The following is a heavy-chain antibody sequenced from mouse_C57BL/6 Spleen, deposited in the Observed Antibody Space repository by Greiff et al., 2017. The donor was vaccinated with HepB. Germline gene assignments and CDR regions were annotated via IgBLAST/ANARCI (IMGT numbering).Heavy chain of an antibody. Sequence: VQLQQSGAELVRPGTSVKVSCKASGYAFTNYLIEWVKQRPGQGLEWIGVINPGSGGTNYNETFKGKATLTADKSSSTAYMQLSSLTSEDSAVYFCARYDYILDYWGQGTTLTVSS. J-gene: IGHJ2*01. V-gene: IGHV1-54*01. CDR1: GYAFTNYL. CDR2: INPGSGGT. D-gene: IGHD2-4*01. CDR3: ARYDYILDY.